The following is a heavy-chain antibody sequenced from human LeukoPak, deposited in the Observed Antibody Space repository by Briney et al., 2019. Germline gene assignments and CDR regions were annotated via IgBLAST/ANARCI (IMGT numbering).Heavy chain of an antibody. CDR3: AKNPRYYYDSSGYLGYFDY. CDR2: ISYDGRKA. CDR1: GFTFSSYA. J-gene: IGHJ4*02. D-gene: IGHD3-22*01. Sequence: PGGSLRLSCAASGFTFSSYAMHWVRQTPGKGLEWVAVISYDGRKAYYAVSVMGRFTISRDNSKTTLYLQMNSLRAEDTAVYYCAKNPRYYYDSSGYLGYFDYWGQGTLVTVSS. V-gene: IGHV3-30-3*02.